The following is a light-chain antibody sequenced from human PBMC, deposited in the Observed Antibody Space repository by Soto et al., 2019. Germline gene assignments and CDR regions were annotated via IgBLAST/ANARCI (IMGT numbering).Light chain of an antibody. V-gene: IGKV3-11*01. Sequence: VLTQSPATLSLSPGERASLSCRTSQSVSGYLAWFQQKPGQAPRLLIYDTSYRATGIPARFSGSGSGTDFTLTISSLEPEDFAIYYCQQRFNWPLGLTYGGGTRVEIK. CDR3: QQRFNWPLGLT. J-gene: IGKJ4*01. CDR1: QSVSGY. CDR2: DTS.